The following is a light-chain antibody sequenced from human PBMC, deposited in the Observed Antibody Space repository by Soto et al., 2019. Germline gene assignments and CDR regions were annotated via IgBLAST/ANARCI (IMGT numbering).Light chain of an antibody. V-gene: IGKV1-12*01. CDR2: AAS. CDR3: QQLFDSPIT. CDR1: QDISSW. J-gene: IGKJ5*01. Sequence: DIQMTQSPSSVSASVGDRVTITCRASQDISSWLTWYQQKPGKAPKVLIYAASTLESGVPSRFSATVSGTEFSLTITSLQPEDFATYYCQQLFDSPITFGQGTRLEIK.